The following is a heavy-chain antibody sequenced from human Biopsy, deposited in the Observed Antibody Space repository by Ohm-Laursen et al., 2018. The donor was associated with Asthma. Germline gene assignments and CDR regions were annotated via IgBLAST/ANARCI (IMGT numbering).Heavy chain of an antibody. J-gene: IGHJ4*02. V-gene: IGHV5-51*01. Sequence: GESLRISCKASGYTFSDSWIGWVRQMPGKRLEWMRIIFAANSETKYSPSFQGQVTISADMSISTAFLQWSSLKASDTAIYYCARFIDGTFFVDYWGQGTLVTVSS. CDR1: GYTFSDSW. D-gene: IGHD1-7*01. CDR2: IFAANSET. CDR3: ARFIDGTFFVDY.